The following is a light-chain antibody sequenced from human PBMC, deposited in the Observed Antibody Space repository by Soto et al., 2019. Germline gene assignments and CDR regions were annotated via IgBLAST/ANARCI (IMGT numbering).Light chain of an antibody. Sequence: DVVMTQSPLSLPATLGQTASLSCRSNQSLVHSDGIAYFSWFQQRPGRSPRRLIYKVSNRDSGVAARSSGSGSGTDFALKISRVEAEDVGVYYCMQGTHWPITFGQGTRLEIK. J-gene: IGKJ5*01. CDR2: KVS. V-gene: IGKV2-30*02. CDR3: MQGTHWPIT. CDR1: QSLVHSDGIAY.